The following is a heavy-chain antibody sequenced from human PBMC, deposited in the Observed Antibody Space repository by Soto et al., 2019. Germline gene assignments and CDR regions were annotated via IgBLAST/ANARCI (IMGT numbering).Heavy chain of an antibody. Sequence: QVQLQESGPRLVKPSGTLSLTCAVSSGSISSNWWSWVRQPPGKGLEWIGEIYHSGSTNYNPSFKIRVTISVDKSKHHFSLDLSSVTAADTSFYYCSRQTYSYAWHHWGQGTQVTVSS. V-gene: IGHV4-4*02. J-gene: IGHJ1*01. D-gene: IGHD5-18*01. CDR2: IYHSGST. CDR1: SGSISSNW. CDR3: SRQTYSYAWHH.